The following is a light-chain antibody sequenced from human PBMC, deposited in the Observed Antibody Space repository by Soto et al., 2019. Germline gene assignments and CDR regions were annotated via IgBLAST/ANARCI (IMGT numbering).Light chain of an antibody. CDR2: DAS. CDR3: QQYGSSGT. V-gene: IGKV3-20*01. CDR1: QSVSSN. Sequence: EIVMTQSPATLSVSPGERATLSCRASQSVSSNLAWYQQKPGQAPSLLIYDASNRATGIAARFSGSGSGTDFTLTISRLEPEDFAVYYSQQYGSSGTFGQGTKVDIK. J-gene: IGKJ1*01.